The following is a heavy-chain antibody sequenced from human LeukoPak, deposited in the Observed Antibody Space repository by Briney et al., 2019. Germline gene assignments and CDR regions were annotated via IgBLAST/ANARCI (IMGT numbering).Heavy chain of an antibody. D-gene: IGHD5-18*01. Sequence: PSETLSLTCTVSGGSVSNSLYYWSWIRHPPGRGLEGIGYIYYSGSTNYNPSLKSRVTISIDTSRNQFSLRLNSMTAADTAIYYCARVLRAASWRSYDYWGQGSLVTVSS. J-gene: IGHJ4*02. CDR3: ARVLRAASWRSYDY. CDR2: IYYSGST. CDR1: GGSVSNSLYY. V-gene: IGHV4-61*01.